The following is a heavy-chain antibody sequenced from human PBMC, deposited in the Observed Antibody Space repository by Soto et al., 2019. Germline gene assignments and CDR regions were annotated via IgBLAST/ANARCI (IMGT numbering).Heavy chain of an antibody. J-gene: IGHJ6*02. CDR1: GFTFSSYG. V-gene: IGHV3-33*01. Sequence: PGGSLRLSCAASGFTFSSYGMHWVRQAPGKGLEWVAVIWYDGSNKYYADSVKGRFTISRDNSKNTLYLQMNSLRAEDTAVYYCARDLFYYDSSAQYYYYGMDVWGQGTTVTVSS. CDR3: ARDLFYYDSSAQYYYYGMDV. CDR2: IWYDGSNK. D-gene: IGHD3-22*01.